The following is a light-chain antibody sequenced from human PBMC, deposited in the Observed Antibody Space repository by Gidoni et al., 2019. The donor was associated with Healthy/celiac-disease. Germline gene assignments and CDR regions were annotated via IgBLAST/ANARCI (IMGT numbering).Light chain of an antibody. Sequence: QSALTQPPSASGSPGQSVTISCTGTSSAVGGYNYVSWYQPHPGKAPKLMIYDVSKRPSGVPDRFSGSKSGNTASLTVSGLQAEDEADYYCSSYAGSNNRVVFGGGTKLTVL. CDR3: SSYAGSNNRVV. V-gene: IGLV2-8*01. CDR1: SSAVGGYNY. J-gene: IGLJ2*01. CDR2: DVS.